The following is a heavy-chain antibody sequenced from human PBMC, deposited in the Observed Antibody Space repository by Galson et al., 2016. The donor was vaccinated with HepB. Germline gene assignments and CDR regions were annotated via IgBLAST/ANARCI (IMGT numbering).Heavy chain of an antibody. V-gene: IGHV5-10-1*01. CDR1: GYIFTSYW. CDR2: IDPSDSDT. D-gene: IGHD2-21*02. CDR3: ARHYLLGVTAEEDCWYFDL. Sequence: QSGAEVKKPGESLRISCQGSGYIFTSYWISWVRQMPGKGLEWMGRIDPSDSDTYYSPSFQGHVTVSVDKSISTAYLQWSSLKAPDTAMYYCARHYLLGVTAEEDCWYFDLWGRGTLVTVSS. J-gene: IGHJ2*01.